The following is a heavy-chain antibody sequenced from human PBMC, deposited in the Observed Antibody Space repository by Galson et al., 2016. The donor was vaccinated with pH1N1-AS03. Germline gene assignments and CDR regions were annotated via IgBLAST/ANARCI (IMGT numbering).Heavy chain of an antibody. CDR1: GFTVSSGY. J-gene: IGHJ6*02. D-gene: IGHD4/OR15-4a*01. CDR2: IHPGGDT. CDR3: ARAMVPTTYYGMDV. Sequence: SLRLSCAATGFTVSSGYHMSWVRQAPGKGLEWVSVIHPGGDTYNADSVKGRFTISRDNFENMVYLQMNSLRPEDTAVYYCARAMVPTTYYGMDVWGQGTTVTVSS. V-gene: IGHV3-66*02.